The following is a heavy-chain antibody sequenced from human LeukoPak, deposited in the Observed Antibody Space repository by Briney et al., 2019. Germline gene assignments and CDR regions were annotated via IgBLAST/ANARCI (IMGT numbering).Heavy chain of an antibody. CDR2: INPNSGGT. D-gene: IGHD2-21*01. CDR3: AILPPDLWYFDY. Sequence: ASVKVSCKASGYTFTGYYMHWVRQAPGQGREWMGWINPNSGGTNYAQKFQGRVTMTRDTSISTAYMELSRLRSDDTAVYYCAILPPDLWYFDYWGQGTLVTVSS. CDR1: GYTFTGYY. V-gene: IGHV1-2*02. J-gene: IGHJ4*02.